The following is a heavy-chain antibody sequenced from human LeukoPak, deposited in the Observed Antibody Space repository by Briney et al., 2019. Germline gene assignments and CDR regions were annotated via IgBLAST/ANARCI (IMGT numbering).Heavy chain of an antibody. CDR1: GFTFSSYG. J-gene: IGHJ3*02. Sequence: GGALRLSWAGSGFTFSSYGVRWGGQAPGEGLEGVAAISGSGGSTYYADAVKGRCTISRDNSKNTLYPQMKSLRNEDTAVYYCATDSSGYFVRGAFDIWGQGTMVTVSS. CDR2: ISGSGGST. D-gene: IGHD3-22*01. V-gene: IGHV3-23*01. CDR3: ATDSSGYFVRGAFDI.